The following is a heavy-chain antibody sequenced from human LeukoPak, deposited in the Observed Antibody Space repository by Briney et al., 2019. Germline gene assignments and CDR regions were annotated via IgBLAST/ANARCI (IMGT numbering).Heavy chain of an antibody. CDR3: ARMYYYGSGSYYNGDY. D-gene: IGHD3-10*01. Sequence: ASVKVSCKASGYTFTSYYMHRVRQAPGQGLEWMGIINPSGGSTSYAQKFQGRVTMTRDTSTSTVYMELGSLRSEDTAVYYCARMYYYGSGSYYNGDYWGQGTLVTVSS. CDR2: INPSGGST. V-gene: IGHV1-46*01. J-gene: IGHJ4*02. CDR1: GYTFTSYY.